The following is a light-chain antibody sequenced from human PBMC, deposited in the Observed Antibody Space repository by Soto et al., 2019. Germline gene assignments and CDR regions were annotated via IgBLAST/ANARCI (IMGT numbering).Light chain of an antibody. CDR2: DSS. J-gene: IGLJ2*01. CDR3: GTWDSSLSAGI. V-gene: IGLV1-51*01. CDR1: SSNIGNNY. Sequence: QAVVTQPPSVSAAPGQKVIISCSGSSSNIGNNYVSWYQQLPGTAPKLLIYDSSKRPSGIPDRFSGSKSGTSATLGITGLQTGDEAHYYCGTWDSSLSAGIFGGGTKLTVL.